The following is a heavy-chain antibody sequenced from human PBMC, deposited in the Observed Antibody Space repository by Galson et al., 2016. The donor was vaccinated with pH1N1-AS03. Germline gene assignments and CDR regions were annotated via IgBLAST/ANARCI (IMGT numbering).Heavy chain of an antibody. CDR1: GGSISSYY. Sequence: LSLTCNDSGGSISSYYWSWIRQPPGIRLEWIGYIYYSGSTKYNPSLKSRVTISVDTSKNQFSLKLTSVTAADTAVYYCARPRGESSSWYPFDHWGQGTLVTVSS. CDR3: ARPRGESSSWYPFDH. CDR2: IYYSGST. J-gene: IGHJ4*02. D-gene: IGHD6-13*01. V-gene: IGHV4-59*08.